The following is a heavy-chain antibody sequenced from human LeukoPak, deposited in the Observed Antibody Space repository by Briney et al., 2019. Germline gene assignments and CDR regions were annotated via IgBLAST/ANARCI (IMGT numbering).Heavy chain of an antibody. CDR2: ISYDGSNK. CDR3: ARDRSRSYPDY. J-gene: IGHJ4*02. V-gene: IGHV3-30-3*01. D-gene: IGHD1-26*01. CDR1: GFTFSSYA. Sequence: GGSLRLSCAASGFTFSSYAMHWVRQAPGKGLEWVAVISYDGSNKYYADSVKGRFTISRDNSKNTLYLQMNSLRAEDTAVYYCARDRSRSYPDYWGQGTLVTVSS.